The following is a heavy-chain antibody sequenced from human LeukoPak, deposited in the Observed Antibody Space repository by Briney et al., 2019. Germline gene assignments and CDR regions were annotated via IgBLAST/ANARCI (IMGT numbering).Heavy chain of an antibody. V-gene: IGHV1-18*04. CDR3: ARPIGYCSSTSCRLYFDY. CDR2: ISAYNGNT. CDR1: GYTFTSYG. D-gene: IGHD2-2*01. Sequence: ASVKVSCKASGYTFTSYGISWVRQAPGQGLEWMGWISAYNGNTNYAQKLQGRVTMTTDTSTSTAYMELRSLRSDDTAVYYCARPIGYCSSTSCRLYFDYGGREPWSPSPQ. J-gene: IGHJ4*02.